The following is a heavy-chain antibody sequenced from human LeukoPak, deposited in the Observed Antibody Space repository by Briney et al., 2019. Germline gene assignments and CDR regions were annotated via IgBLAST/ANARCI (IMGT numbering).Heavy chain of an antibody. Sequence: GGSLRLSCAASGLTFRSYDMHWVRQVTGKGLEWVSAVGISGDTYYAGSVKGRFTISRENAKNSLYLQMNSLTAGDTAVYYCVRGGIQVSGIDEIDYWGQGTLVTVSS. CDR3: VRGGIQVSGIDEIDY. V-gene: IGHV3-13*01. CDR1: GLTFRSYD. CDR2: VGISGDT. J-gene: IGHJ4*02. D-gene: IGHD6-19*01.